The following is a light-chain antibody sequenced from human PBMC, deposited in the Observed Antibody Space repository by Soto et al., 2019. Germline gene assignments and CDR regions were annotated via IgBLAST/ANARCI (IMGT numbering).Light chain of an antibody. CDR3: QKYNSALTWT. Sequence: DIQMTQSPSSLSASVGDRVTITCRASQGISNYLAWYQQNPGKVPKLLIYAASTLQSGVPSRFSGSGSGTDFTLTISSLQPEDVATYYCQKYNSALTWTFGQGTKVEIK. V-gene: IGKV1-27*01. CDR1: QGISNY. CDR2: AAS. J-gene: IGKJ1*01.